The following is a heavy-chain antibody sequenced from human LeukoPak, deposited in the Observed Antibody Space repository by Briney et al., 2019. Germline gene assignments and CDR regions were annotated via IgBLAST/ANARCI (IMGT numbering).Heavy chain of an antibody. V-gene: IGHV4-34*01. J-gene: IGHJ4*02. Sequence: SETLSLTCAVYGGSFSGYYWSWIRQPPGKGLDWIGEINHSGSTNYNPSLKGRVTISVDTSKNQFSLKLSSVTAADTAVYYCARGPRFGPGYFDYWGQGTLVTVSS. D-gene: IGHD3-10*02. CDR3: ARGPRFGPGYFDY. CDR2: INHSGST. CDR1: GGSFSGYY.